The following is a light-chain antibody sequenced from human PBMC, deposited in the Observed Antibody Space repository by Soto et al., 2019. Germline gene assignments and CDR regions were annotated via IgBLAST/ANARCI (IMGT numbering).Light chain of an antibody. V-gene: IGKV1-16*01. CDR2: DAS. J-gene: IGKJ1*01. CDR1: QGIGNY. CDR3: QQYNSYSPWTWT. Sequence: MTQSPATLSASLGDRVTIACRATQGIGNYLAWYQQKPGKAPKALIYDASTLESGVPSRFSGSGSGTEFTLTISSLQPDDFATYYCQQYNSYSPWTWTFGQGTKVDIK.